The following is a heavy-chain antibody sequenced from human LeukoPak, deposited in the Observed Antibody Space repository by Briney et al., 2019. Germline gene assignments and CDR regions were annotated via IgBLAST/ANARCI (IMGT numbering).Heavy chain of an antibody. Sequence: PGGSLILSCAAPGFAFSSYDMDLVRQATGKGLEWVSAIGTAGHTYYPGSVKGRFPISRENGKNSLYLQMNSLRAADTAVYYCARARGMVYFDYWGQGTLVTVSS. V-gene: IGHV3-13*01. CDR1: GFAFSSYD. D-gene: IGHD2-15*01. J-gene: IGHJ4*02. CDR2: IGTAGHT. CDR3: ARARGMVYFDY.